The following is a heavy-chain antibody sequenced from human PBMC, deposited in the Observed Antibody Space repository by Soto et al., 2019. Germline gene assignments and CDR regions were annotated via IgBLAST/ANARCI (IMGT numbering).Heavy chain of an antibody. Sequence: TGGSLRLSCAASGFTFSSYAMIWVRQAPGKGLEWVSAISGSGGSTYYADSVKGRFTISRDNSKNTLYLQMNSLRAEDTAVYYCARGESQPYGLTFDYWGQGTLVTVSS. D-gene: IGHD3-16*01. CDR3: ARGESQPYGLTFDY. CDR2: ISGSGGST. V-gene: IGHV3-23*01. J-gene: IGHJ4*02. CDR1: GFTFSSYA.